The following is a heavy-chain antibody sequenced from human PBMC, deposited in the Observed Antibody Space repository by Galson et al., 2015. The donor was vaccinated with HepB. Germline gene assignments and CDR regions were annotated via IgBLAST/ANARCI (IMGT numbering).Heavy chain of an antibody. CDR3: ARNYYYDSSGYYDY. V-gene: IGHV3-23*01. CDR2: IGSNGFST. Sequence: SLRLSCAASGFTFGSYGMSWVRQAPGKGLEWVSSIGSNGFSTYYADSVKGRFTISRDNAKNTLYLQMNSLRAEDTAVYYCARNYYYDSSGYYDYWGQGTLVTVSS. J-gene: IGHJ4*02. D-gene: IGHD3-22*01. CDR1: GFTFGSYG.